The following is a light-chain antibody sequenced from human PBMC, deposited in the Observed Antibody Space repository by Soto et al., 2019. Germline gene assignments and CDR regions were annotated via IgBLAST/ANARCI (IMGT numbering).Light chain of an antibody. CDR1: QSVSSY. CDR3: QQYNNWPLT. J-gene: IGKJ4*01. V-gene: IGKV3-15*01. Sequence: EIVMTQSPATLSVSPGARAPLSCRASQSVSSYLAWYQQKPGQAPRLLIYGASTRATDIPARFSGSGSGTEFTLTISSLQSEDFALYYCQQYNNWPLTFGGGTKVDIK. CDR2: GAS.